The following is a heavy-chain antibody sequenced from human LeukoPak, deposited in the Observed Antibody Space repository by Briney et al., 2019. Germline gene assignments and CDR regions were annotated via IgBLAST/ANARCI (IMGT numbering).Heavy chain of an antibody. CDR2: ISSSRSYI. D-gene: IGHD3-3*01. CDR1: GFAFSSYA. Sequence: GGSLRLSFAGSGFAFSSYAMSWVRQAPGKGLEWVSSISSSRSYIYYADSVKGRFTISRDNAKNSLYLQMNSLRAEDTAVYYRARDNDFWSGYPSFDYWGQGTLVTVSS. V-gene: IGHV3-21*01. J-gene: IGHJ4*02. CDR3: ARDNDFWSGYPSFDY.